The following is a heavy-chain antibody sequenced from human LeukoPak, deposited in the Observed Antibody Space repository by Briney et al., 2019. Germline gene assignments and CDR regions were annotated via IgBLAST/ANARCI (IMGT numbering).Heavy chain of an antibody. J-gene: IGHJ4*02. CDR3: TRYQTPYY. Sequence: PGGSLRLSCTASGFTFGDYAMTWVRQAPGKGLGWVGFIRSKAYGGTTEYAASVKGRFTISRDDSKTIAYLQMNSLKTEDTAVYYCTRYQTPYYWGQGTLVTVAS. CDR2: IRSKAYGGTT. D-gene: IGHD2-2*01. V-gene: IGHV3-49*04. CDR1: GFTFGDYA.